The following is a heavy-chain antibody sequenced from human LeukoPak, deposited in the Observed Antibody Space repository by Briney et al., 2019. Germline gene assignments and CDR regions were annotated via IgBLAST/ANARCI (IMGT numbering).Heavy chain of an antibody. CDR1: GFTVSSDY. J-gene: IGHJ5*02. V-gene: IGHV3-53*05. Sequence: PGGSLRLSCAASGFTVSSDYMSWVRQAPGKGLEWVSVIYSGGSTYYADSVKGRFTISRDKSKNTVYLQMNSLRFEDTAMYYCARNWFDPWGQGTLVTLSS. CDR2: IYSGGST. CDR3: ARNWFDP.